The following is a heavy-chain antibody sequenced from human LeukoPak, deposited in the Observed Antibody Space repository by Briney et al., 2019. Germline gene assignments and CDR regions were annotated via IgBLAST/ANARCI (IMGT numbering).Heavy chain of an antibody. CDR1: GLSLSTSGVG. CDR3: AHRPYDSSGSHWFDP. D-gene: IGHD3-22*01. V-gene: IGHV2-5*01. Sequence: SGPTLVKPTQTLTLTCTFSGLSLSTSGVGVGWIRQPPGKALEWLALIYWNDDKRYSPSLKSRLTITKDTSKNQVVLTMTNMDPVDTATYYCAHRPYDSSGSHWFDPWGQGTLVTVSS. J-gene: IGHJ5*02. CDR2: IYWNDDK.